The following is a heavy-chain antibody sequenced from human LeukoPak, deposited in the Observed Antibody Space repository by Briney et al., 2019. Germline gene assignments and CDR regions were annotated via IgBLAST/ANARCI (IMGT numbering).Heavy chain of an antibody. CDR2: ISAYNGNT. CDR3: ARDQGYYDSSGYLNPDY. V-gene: IGHV1-18*01. D-gene: IGHD3-22*01. Sequence: EASVKVSCKASGYTFTSYGISWVRQAPGQGLEWMGWISAYNGNTNYAQKLQGRVTMTTDTSTSTAYMELRSLRSDDTAVYYCARDQGYYDSSGYLNPDYWGQGTLVTVSS. CDR1: GYTFTSYG. J-gene: IGHJ4*02.